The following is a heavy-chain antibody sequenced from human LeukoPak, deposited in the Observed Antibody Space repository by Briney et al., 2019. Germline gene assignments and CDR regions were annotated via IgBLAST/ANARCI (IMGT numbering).Heavy chain of an antibody. J-gene: IGHJ4*02. V-gene: IGHV3-53*01. CDR2: IYVSGDT. CDR1: GFTVSDFY. Sequence: AGGSLRLSCAASGFTVSDFYMSWVRQAPGKGLEWVSLIYVSGDTYYTDSVKGRFTISRDTSENTLYLQMNSLRVEDTAVYYCARDRLQYFDYWGQETLVTVSS. D-gene: IGHD3-16*01. CDR3: ARDRLQYFDY.